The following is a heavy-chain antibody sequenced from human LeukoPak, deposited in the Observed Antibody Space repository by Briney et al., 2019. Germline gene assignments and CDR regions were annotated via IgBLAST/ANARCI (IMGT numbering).Heavy chain of an antibody. J-gene: IGHJ3*02. CDR3: ARATYTFGNYAFDI. D-gene: IGHD2/OR15-2a*01. Sequence: PSETLSLTCTVSGGSISGYYWSWIRQPPGKGLEWIAYIYDRGATDCPPSLKSRVTLSADSSKKQFSLNLSSVTAADTAVYYCARATYTFGNYAFDIWSQGTMVTVSS. V-gene: IGHV4-59*01. CDR1: GGSISGYY. CDR2: IYDRGAT.